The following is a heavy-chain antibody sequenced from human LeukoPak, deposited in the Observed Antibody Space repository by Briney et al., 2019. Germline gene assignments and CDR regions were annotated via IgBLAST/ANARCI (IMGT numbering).Heavy chain of an antibody. J-gene: IGHJ4*02. CDR1: GFTFSSWT. D-gene: IGHD3/OR15-3a*01. CDR2: ISYDGSEK. V-gene: IGHV3-30*01. CDR3: AREKGAMDQSRFDY. Sequence: PGRSLRLSCVASGFTFSSWTMHWVRQAPGKGLEWVAVISYDGSEKHFADSVKGRFTISRDNSKNTQYLQLNNLKPEDTAVYYCAREKGAMDQSRFDYWGQGTLVTVSS.